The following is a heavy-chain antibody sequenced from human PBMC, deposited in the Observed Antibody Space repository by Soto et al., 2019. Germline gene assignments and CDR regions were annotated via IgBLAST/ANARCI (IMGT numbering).Heavy chain of an antibody. CDR3: AKDDNSGFFIGYYGLDV. CDR2: IIPVYSTP. D-gene: IGHD6-19*01. CDR1: GGTFSNFA. V-gene: IGHV1-69*01. Sequence: VRLVQSGAEMKKPGSSVKVSCKASGGTFSNFAISWVRQAPGQGLEWLGAIIPVYSTPKYEPKFQGRVTISSDDSTSTAYMELSSLRSEDTAVYYCAKDDNSGFFIGYYGLDVWGPGTTVTVSS. J-gene: IGHJ6*02.